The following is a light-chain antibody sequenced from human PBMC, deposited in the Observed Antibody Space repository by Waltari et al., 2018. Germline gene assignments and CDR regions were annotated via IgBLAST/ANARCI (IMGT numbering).Light chain of an antibody. CDR3: AAWDDSLRAWV. CDR1: NSNIGSNY. J-gene: IGLJ3*02. Sequence: QSVLIQPPSASETPGQRVTISCSGRNSNIGSNYVGWYQHLPGTAPELLIYRKTQRPAGVPVRFSGSKSDTAASLAISGLRSEDEADYYCAAWDDSLRAWVFGGGTKLTVL. CDR2: RKT. V-gene: IGLV1-47*01.